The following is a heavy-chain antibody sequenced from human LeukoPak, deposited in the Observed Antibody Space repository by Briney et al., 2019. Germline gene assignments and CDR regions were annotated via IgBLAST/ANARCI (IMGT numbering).Heavy chain of an antibody. D-gene: IGHD6-13*01. CDR3: ARVMWQQLAPSDY. J-gene: IGHJ4*02. Sequence: GGSLRLSCAASGFTFSTYWMTWVRQAPGMGLEWVAIIIQDGSAKYYVDSVKGRFTISRDNAKNSLYLQMNSLRADDTAIYYCARVMWQQLAPSDYWGQGTLVTVSP. CDR1: GFTFSTYW. CDR2: IIQDGSAK. V-gene: IGHV3-7*03.